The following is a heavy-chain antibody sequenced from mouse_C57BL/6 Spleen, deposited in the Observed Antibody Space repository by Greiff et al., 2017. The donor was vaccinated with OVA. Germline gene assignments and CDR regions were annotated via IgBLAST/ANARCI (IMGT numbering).Heavy chain of an antibody. D-gene: IGHD1-1*01. Sequence: QVQLQQSGPELVKPGASVKISCKASGYAFSSSWMNWVKQRPGKGLEWIGRIYPGDGDTNYNGKFKGKATLTADKSSSTAYMQLSSLTSEDSAVYFCRTTVVGLDYWGQGTTLTVSS. CDR3: RTTVVGLDY. V-gene: IGHV1-82*01. CDR2: IYPGDGDT. CDR1: GYAFSSSW. J-gene: IGHJ2*01.